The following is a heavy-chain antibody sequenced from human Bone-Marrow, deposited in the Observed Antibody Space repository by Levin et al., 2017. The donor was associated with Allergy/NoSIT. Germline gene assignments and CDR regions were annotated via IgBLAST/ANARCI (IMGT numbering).Heavy chain of an antibody. D-gene: IGHD3-16*01. CDR2: VSAYNGDR. CDR1: GYTFTSFG. Sequence: ASVKVSCKASGYTFTSFGIIWLRQAPGQGLEWVGWVSAYNGDRNYAQKLQGRVTMTTDTSTRTGYMELTSLRSDDTAVYYCARALGDSISWFIDFWGQGTLVTVSS. J-gene: IGHJ4*02. V-gene: IGHV1-18*01. CDR3: ARALGDSISWFIDF.